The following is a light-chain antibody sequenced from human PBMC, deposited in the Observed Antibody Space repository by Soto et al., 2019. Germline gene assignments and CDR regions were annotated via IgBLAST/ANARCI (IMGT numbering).Light chain of an antibody. Sequence: QSALTQPASVSGSPGQSITISCTGTSSDVGGYDYVSWYQQHPGKAPKLMIYDVTNRLSGVSNRFSGSKSGNTASLTISGLQAEDEADYYCISYASINTYVFGTGTKLTVL. J-gene: IGLJ1*01. CDR1: SSDVGGYDY. CDR2: DVT. CDR3: ISYASINTYV. V-gene: IGLV2-14*01.